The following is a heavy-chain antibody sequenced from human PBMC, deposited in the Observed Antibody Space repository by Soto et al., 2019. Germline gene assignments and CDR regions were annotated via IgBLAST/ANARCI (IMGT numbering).Heavy chain of an antibody. CDR2: ISSSGSTM. CDR1: GFTFSGYY. V-gene: IGHV3-11*01. Sequence: GGSLRLSCAASGFTFSGYYMGWIRQAPGKGLEWVSYISSSGSTMYYADSVKGRFTISRDNAKNSLFLQMNSLRAEDTAVYYCALYGGNGPDYWGQGTLVTVSS. D-gene: IGHD4-17*01. CDR3: ALYGGNGPDY. J-gene: IGHJ4*02.